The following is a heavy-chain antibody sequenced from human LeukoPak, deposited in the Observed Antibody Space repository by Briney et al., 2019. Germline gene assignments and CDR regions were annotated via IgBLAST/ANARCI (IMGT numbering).Heavy chain of an antibody. CDR2: FDSEHGET. J-gene: IGHJ4*02. Sequence: ASVKVSCKVSGYTLTVLSMHWVRQAPGKGLEWMGAFDSEHGETIYAQKFQGRVTMTEDTSTDTAYMELSSLRSEDTAVYYCASLIPDEFVVVTAIQYYFDYWGQGTLVTVSS. D-gene: IGHD2-21*02. CDR3: ASLIPDEFVVVTAIQYYFDY. V-gene: IGHV1-24*01. CDR1: GYTLTVLS.